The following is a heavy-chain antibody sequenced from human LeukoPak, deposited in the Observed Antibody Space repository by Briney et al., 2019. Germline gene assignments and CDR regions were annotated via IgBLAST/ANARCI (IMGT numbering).Heavy chain of an antibody. CDR3: ARYTEYYFDY. J-gene: IGHJ4*02. V-gene: IGHV3-7*01. CDR2: MKRDGSEI. D-gene: IGHD2-2*02. Sequence: GGSLRLSCAASGFTVSSNYMSWVRQAPGKGLEWVANMKRDGSEIYYAGSVKGRFTISRDNAKNSLYLQMNSLRAEDTAVYYCARYTEYYFDYWGQGTLVTVSS. CDR1: GFTVSSNY.